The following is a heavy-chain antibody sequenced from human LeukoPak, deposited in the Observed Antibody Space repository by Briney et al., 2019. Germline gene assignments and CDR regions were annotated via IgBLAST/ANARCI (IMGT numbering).Heavy chain of an antibody. Sequence: GESLKISCKGSGYSFTNYWIGWVRQMPGEGLEWMAIIYPGDSDTGYSPSFRGQVTISADKSISAAYLQWSSLKASDTAMYYCARRLRYSDGGYFDYWGQGTLVTVSS. CDR2: IYPGDSDT. CDR3: ARRLRYSDGGYFDY. J-gene: IGHJ4*02. V-gene: IGHV5-51*01. D-gene: IGHD3-9*01. CDR1: GYSFTNYW.